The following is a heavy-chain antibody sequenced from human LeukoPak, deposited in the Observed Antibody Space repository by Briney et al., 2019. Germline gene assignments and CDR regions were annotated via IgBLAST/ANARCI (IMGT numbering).Heavy chain of an antibody. J-gene: IGHJ4*02. Sequence: PGGSLRLSCAASGFTFSSYGMHWVRQAPGKGLEWVAFIRYDGSNKYYADFVKGRFTISRDNSKNTLYLQMNSLRAEDTAVYYCAKDGPYYDSSGYYPAFDYWGQGTLVTVSS. CDR3: AKDGPYYDSSGYYPAFDY. V-gene: IGHV3-30*02. CDR1: GFTFSSYG. D-gene: IGHD3-22*01. CDR2: IRYDGSNK.